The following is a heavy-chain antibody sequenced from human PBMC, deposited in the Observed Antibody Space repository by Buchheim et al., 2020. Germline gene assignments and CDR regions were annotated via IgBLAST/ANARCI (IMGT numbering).Heavy chain of an antibody. D-gene: IGHD6-13*01. V-gene: IGHV1-46*01. CDR3: ARDRGAAAGTSPGY. J-gene: IGHJ4*02. CDR2: INPSGAGT. CDR1: GYTFTSYY. Sequence: QVQLVQSGAEVKKPGASVKVSCKASGYTFTSYYVHWVRQAPGQGLEWMGIINPSGAGTSYSQKFQGRVTMTRDTSTSTLHMELSSLRSEDTAVYYCARDRGAAAGTSPGYWGQGTL.